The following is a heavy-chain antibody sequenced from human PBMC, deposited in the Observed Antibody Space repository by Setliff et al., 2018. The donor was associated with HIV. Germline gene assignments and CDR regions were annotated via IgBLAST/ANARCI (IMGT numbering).Heavy chain of an antibody. V-gene: IGHV4-4*07. D-gene: IGHD3-22*01. J-gene: IGHJ4*02. CDR2: FYTSGST. CDR3: ARDRLTYYFDY. CDR1: GGSINTYY. Sequence: PSETLSLTCTVSGGSINTYYWSWIRQPAGTGLEWIGRFYTSGSTNYNPSPKSRVTMSVDTSKNQFSLKLSSVTAADTAVYYCARDRLTYYFDYWGQGILVTVSS.